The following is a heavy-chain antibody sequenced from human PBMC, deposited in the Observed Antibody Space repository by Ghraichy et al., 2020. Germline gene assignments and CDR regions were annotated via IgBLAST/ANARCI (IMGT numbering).Heavy chain of an antibody. V-gene: IGHV1-46*01. CDR3: ARIATSGTIDY. J-gene: IGHJ4*02. D-gene: IGHD6-13*01. Sequence: ASVKVSCKPSGYSFTTYFIHWVRQAPGPGLEWMGIINPGGGSATYAERFRGRVAMTRDTSTRTVYMELSSLRSEDTAVYYCARIATSGTIDYWGQGTLVTVSS. CDR2: INPGGGSA. CDR1: GYSFTTYF.